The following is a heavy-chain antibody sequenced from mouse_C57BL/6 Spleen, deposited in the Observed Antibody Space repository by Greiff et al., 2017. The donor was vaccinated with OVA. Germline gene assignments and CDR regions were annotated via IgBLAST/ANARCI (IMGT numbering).Heavy chain of an antibody. CDR3: ARGDYYGSNAMDY. CDR2: IDPSDSYT. V-gene: IGHV1-69*01. J-gene: IGHJ4*01. D-gene: IGHD1-1*01. CDR1: GYTFTSYW. Sequence: VQLQQPGAELVMPGASVKLSCKASGYTFTSYWMHWVKQRPGQGLEWIGEIDPSDSYTNYNQKFKGKSTLTVDKSSSTAYMQLSSLTSEDSAVYYCARGDYYGSNAMDYWGQGTSVTVSS.